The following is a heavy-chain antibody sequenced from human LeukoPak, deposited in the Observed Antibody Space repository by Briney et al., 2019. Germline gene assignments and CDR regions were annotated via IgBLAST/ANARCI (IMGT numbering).Heavy chain of an antibody. J-gene: IGHJ6*03. Sequence: WGSLRLSCAASGFTFDDYGMSWVRQAPGKGLEGVSGINWNGGSTGYADSVKVRFTISRDNAKNSLYLQMNSLRAEDTALYYCARLPTYCSSTSCYTSYYMDVWGKGTTVTVSS. CDR2: INWNGGST. V-gene: IGHV3-20*04. D-gene: IGHD2-2*02. CDR3: ARLPTYCSSTSCYTSYYMDV. CDR1: GFTFDDYG.